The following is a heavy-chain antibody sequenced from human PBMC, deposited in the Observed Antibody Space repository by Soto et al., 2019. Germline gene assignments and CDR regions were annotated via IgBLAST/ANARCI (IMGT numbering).Heavy chain of an antibody. Sequence: LRLSCAAGGFTFISVSMNWVRQSPVKWLEWVSYISSSSSTIYYADSVKGRFTISRDNAKNSLYLQMNSLRDEDTAVYYCARANMASRGYYYGMDVWGQGTTVTVSS. J-gene: IGHJ6*02. CDR2: ISSSSSTI. V-gene: IGHV3-48*02. CDR3: ARANMASRGYYYGMDV. CDR1: GFTFISVS. D-gene: IGHD2-8*01.